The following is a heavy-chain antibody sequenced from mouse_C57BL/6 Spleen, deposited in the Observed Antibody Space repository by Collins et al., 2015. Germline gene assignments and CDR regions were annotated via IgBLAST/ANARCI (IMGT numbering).Heavy chain of an antibody. J-gene: IGHJ4*01. D-gene: IGHD1-1*01. V-gene: IGHV1-76*01. CDR2: IYPGGGNT. CDR3: ARGDGSSYVDYYAMDY. CDR1: GYTFTDYY. Sequence: QVQLKQSGAELVRPGASVKLSCKASGYTFTDYYINWVKQRPGQGLEWIARIYPGGGNTYYNEKFKGKATLTAEKSSSTAYMQFSSLTSEDSAVYFCARGDGSSYVDYYAMDYWGQGTSVTVSS.